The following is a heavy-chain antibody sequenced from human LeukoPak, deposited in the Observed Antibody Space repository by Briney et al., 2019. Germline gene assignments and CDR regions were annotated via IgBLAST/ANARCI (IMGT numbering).Heavy chain of an antibody. CDR3: ARGGGSGHKENWFDP. J-gene: IGHJ5*02. CDR2: MNPNSGNT. Sequence: ASVKVSCKASGYTFTTYEINWVRQAPEPGLGWMGWMNPNSGNTGYAQKFQGRVAMTRNTSISTAYMELSSLRSEDTAVYYCARGGGSGHKENWFDPWGQGTLVTVSS. D-gene: IGHD6-19*01. V-gene: IGHV1-8*01. CDR1: GYTFTTYE.